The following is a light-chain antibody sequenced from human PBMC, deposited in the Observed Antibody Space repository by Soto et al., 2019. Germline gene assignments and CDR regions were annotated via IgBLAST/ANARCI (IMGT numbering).Light chain of an antibody. Sequence: DIQMTQSPSLLSASIGDRVTITCRASQHIATSLSWFQHKVGKAPTLLIYGASALQSGVPSRFSGSGSGTHFTLTISGLQPEDFATYYCQQSPSVPRTFGQGTRVDLK. V-gene: IGKV1-39*01. J-gene: IGKJ1*01. CDR3: QQSPSVPRT. CDR2: GAS. CDR1: QHIATS.